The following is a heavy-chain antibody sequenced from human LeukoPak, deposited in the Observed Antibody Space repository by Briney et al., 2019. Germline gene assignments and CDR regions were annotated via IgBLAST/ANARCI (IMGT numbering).Heavy chain of an antibody. CDR3: ARVSSWYSEYFDY. J-gene: IGHJ4*02. Sequence: GASVKVSRKASGYTFTSYALDWVRQAPGQRLEWMGWINAGNGNTKYSQKFQGRVTITRDTSASTAYMELSSLRSEDTAVYYCARVSSWYSEYFDYWGQGTLVTVSS. CDR2: INAGNGNT. D-gene: IGHD6-13*01. V-gene: IGHV1-3*01. CDR1: GYTFTSYA.